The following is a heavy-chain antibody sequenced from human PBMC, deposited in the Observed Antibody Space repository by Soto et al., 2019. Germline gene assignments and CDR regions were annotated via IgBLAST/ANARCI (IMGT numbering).Heavy chain of an antibody. Sequence: QITLKESGPTPVKPTQTLTLTCTFSGFSRSTSGVGVGWIRQPPGKALEWLALIYRDDDKRDSQSLKSRPTSTKDTSKNQVVLTLTNMDPVDTAAYYGAHPIAPAALWSEYFQHWGQGTLVTVSS. CDR1: GFSRSTSGVG. D-gene: IGHD2-2*01. V-gene: IGHV2-5*02. CDR3: AHPIAPAALWSEYFQH. J-gene: IGHJ1*01. CDR2: IYRDDDK.